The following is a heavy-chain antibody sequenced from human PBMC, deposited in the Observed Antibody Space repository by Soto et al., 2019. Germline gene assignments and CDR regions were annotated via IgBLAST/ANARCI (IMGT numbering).Heavy chain of an antibody. D-gene: IGHD2-2*01. V-gene: IGHV1-18*01. CDR2: ISAYNGNT. Sequence: QVQLVQSGAEVKKPGASVKVSCKASGYTFASYGISWVRQAPGQGLEWMGWISAYNGNTNYAQKLQGRVTMTTDTFTXXAXMXVRSLRSDDTAVYYCAREGTCSSTSCPTYFSFGMDVWGQGTTVTVSS. J-gene: IGHJ6*02. CDR1: GYTFASYG. CDR3: AREGTCSSTSCPTYFSFGMDV.